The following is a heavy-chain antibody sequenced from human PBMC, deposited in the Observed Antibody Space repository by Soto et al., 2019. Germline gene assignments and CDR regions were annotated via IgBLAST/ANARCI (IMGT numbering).Heavy chain of an antibody. J-gene: IGHJ6*02. D-gene: IGHD5-12*01. V-gene: IGHV3-30*18. CDR1: GFTFSSNC. CDR2: ISYDGSNK. Sequence: WGSLRLSCAASGFTFSSNCMHWVRQAPGKGLEWVAVISYDGSNKYYADSVKGRFTISRDNSKNTLYLQMNSLRAEDTAVYYCAKDFSGYDQPDYYYGMDVWGQGTTVTVSS. CDR3: AKDFSGYDQPDYYYGMDV.